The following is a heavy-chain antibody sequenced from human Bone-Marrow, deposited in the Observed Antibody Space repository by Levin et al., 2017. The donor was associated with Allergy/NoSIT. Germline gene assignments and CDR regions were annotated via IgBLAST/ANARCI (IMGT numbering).Heavy chain of an antibody. D-gene: IGHD6-19*01. V-gene: IGHV1-2*06. CDR1: GYTFTGYY. CDR2: INPNSGGT. CDR3: ASVRIAVAGGAEYFQH. J-gene: IGHJ1*01. Sequence: ASVKVSCKASGYTFTGYYMHWVRQAPGQGLEWMGRINPNSGGTNYAQKFQGRVTMTRDTSISTAYMELSRLRSDDTAVYYCASVRIAVAGGAEYFQHWGQGTLVTVSS.